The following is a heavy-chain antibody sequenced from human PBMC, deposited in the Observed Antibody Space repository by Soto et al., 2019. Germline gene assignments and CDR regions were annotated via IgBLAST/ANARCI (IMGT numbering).Heavy chain of an antibody. D-gene: IGHD7-27*01. CDR2: IIPIFGTA. V-gene: IGHV1-69*12. Sequence: QVQLVQSGAEVKKPGSSVKVSCKASGGTFSSYAISWVRQAPGQGLEWMGGIIPIFGTANYAQKFQGRVPITADESTSTGYMELSSLRSKDTAVYYCARETGEAGNYYGMDVWGQGTTVTVSS. CDR1: GGTFSSYA. CDR3: ARETGEAGNYYGMDV. J-gene: IGHJ6*02.